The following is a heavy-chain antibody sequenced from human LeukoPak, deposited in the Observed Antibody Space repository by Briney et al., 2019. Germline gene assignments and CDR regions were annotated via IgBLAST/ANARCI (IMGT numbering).Heavy chain of an antibody. V-gene: IGHV4-59*08. D-gene: IGHD3-3*01. CDR1: GGSISSYY. Sequence: SSETLSLTCTVSGGSISSYYWSWIRQPPGKGLEWIGYIYYSGSTNYNPSLKSRVTISVDTSKNQFSLKLSSVTAADTAVYYCARSQPLYYDFWSGYGYWFDPWGQGTLVTVSS. CDR2: IYYSGST. CDR3: ARSQPLYYDFWSGYGYWFDP. J-gene: IGHJ5*02.